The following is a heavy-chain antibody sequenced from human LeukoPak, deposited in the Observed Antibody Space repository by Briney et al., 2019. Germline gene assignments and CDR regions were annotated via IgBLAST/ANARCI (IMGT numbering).Heavy chain of an antibody. CDR3: AKDVKGYYYYYGMDV. CDR1: GFTFDDYA. Sequence: GRSLRLSCEASGFTFDDYAMHWVRQAPGKGLEWVSGISWNSGSIGYADSVKGRFTISRDNAKNSLYLQMNSLRAEDTALYYCAKDVKGYYYYYGMDVWGQGTTVTVSS. V-gene: IGHV3-9*01. J-gene: IGHJ6*02. CDR2: ISWNSGSI.